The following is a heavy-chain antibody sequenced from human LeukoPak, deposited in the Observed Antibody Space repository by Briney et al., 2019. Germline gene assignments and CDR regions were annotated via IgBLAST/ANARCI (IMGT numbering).Heavy chain of an antibody. Sequence: ASVKVSCKASGYTFTSYYMHWVRQAPGQGLGWMGIINPSGGSTSYAQKFQGRVTMTRDTSTSTLYMELSSLRSEDTAVYYCARDPENSSGHFGWFDPWGQGTMVTVSS. J-gene: IGHJ5*02. CDR3: ARDPENSSGHFGWFDP. CDR2: INPSGGST. CDR1: GYTFTSYY. D-gene: IGHD3-22*01. V-gene: IGHV1-46*01.